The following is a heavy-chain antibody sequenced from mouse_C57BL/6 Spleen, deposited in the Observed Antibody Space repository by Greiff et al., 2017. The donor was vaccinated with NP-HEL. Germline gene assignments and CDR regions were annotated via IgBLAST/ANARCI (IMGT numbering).Heavy chain of an antibody. Sequence: QVQLQQPGAELVKPGASVKLSCKASGYTFTSYWMHWVKQRPGQGLEWIGMIHPNSGSTNYNEKFKSKATLTVDKSSSTAYMQLSSLTSEDSAVYYCARRGSTMVKEGFAYWGQRTLVTVSA. D-gene: IGHD2-1*01. CDR2: IHPNSGST. V-gene: IGHV1-64*01. CDR3: ARRGSTMVKEGFAY. CDR1: GYTFTSYW. J-gene: IGHJ3*01.